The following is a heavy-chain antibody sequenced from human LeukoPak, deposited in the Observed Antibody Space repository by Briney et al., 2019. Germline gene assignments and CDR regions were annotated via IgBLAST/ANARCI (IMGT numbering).Heavy chain of an antibody. J-gene: IGHJ4*02. CDR2: ITHSGST. Sequence: SETLSLTCAVYGGSFSGYYWSWIRQPPGKGLEWIGEITHSGSTNYNTSLKSRVTISVDTSKNQFSLKLSSVTAADTAVYYCARGFYYLDYWGQGTLVTVSS. CDR3: ARGFYYLDY. CDR1: GGSFSGYY. V-gene: IGHV4-34*01.